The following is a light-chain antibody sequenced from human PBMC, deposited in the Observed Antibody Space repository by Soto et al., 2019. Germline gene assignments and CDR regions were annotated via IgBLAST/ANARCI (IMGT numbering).Light chain of an antibody. V-gene: IGLV2-14*03. CDR1: SSDVGAYNF. Sequence: QSSLTQPDSVSGSPGQSITISCTGTSSDVGAYNFVSWHQQHPGKAPKLMIYNVYDRPSGISYRFSGSKSGNTASLTISGLQGEDEADYYRSAYTVSRTYVFGTGTKVTVL. CDR3: SAYTVSRTYV. CDR2: NVY. J-gene: IGLJ1*01.